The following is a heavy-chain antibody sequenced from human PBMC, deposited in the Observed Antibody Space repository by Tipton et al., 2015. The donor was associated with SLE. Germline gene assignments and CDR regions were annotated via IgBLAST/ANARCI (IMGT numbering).Heavy chain of an antibody. CDR3: AREPDQHWDYCVAY. CDR2: IGGGDRTI. Sequence: SLRLSCAASGFSFSRFGLSWVRQTPGKGLVWISYIGGGDRTIYYADSVKGRFTISRDEARNSLFLQMNNVRVEDTALYYCAREPDQHWDYCVAYWGQGALVTVSS. J-gene: IGHJ4*02. V-gene: IGHV3-48*03. D-gene: IGHD2-2*01. CDR1: GFSFSRFG.